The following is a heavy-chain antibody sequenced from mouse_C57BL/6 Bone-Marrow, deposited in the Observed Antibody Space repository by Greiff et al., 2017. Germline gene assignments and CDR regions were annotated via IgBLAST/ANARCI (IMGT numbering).Heavy chain of an antibody. D-gene: IGHD2-3*01. CDR3: TREYYDGY. CDR1: GYTFTDYE. J-gene: IGHJ2*01. Sequence: VQLQQSGAELVRPGASVTLSCKASGYTFTDYEMHWVKQTPVHGLEWIGAIAPETGGTAYNQKFKGKAILTADKSSSTAYMALRSLTSEDSAVYYCTREYYDGYWGQGTTLTVSS. CDR2: IAPETGGT. V-gene: IGHV1-15*01.